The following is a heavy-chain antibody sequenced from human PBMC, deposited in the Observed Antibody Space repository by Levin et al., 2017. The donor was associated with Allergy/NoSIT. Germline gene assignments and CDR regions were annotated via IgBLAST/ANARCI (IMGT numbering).Heavy chain of an antibody. Sequence: GESLKISCAASGFIFTTYAMTWVRQAPGKGLEWVSAISGSGGSTYYADSVKGRFSISRDNSKNTLSLQMSSLGAEDTAIYYCAKTDGYPYFFDFWGQGTLVTVSS. V-gene: IGHV3-23*01. CDR1: GFIFTTYA. CDR3: AKTDGYPYFFDF. CDR2: ISGSGGST. J-gene: IGHJ4*02. D-gene: IGHD5-24*01.